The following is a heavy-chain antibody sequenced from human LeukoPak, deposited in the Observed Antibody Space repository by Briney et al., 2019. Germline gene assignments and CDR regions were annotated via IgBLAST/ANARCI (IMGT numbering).Heavy chain of an antibody. V-gene: IGHV3-23*01. CDR2: ISGSGGST. D-gene: IGHD3-3*01. CDR3: AKGVTIFGVVIIDY. CDR1: GFTFSSYA. Sequence: GGSLRLSCAASGFTFSSYAMSWVRQAPGKGLEWVSAISGSGGSTYYADSVKGRFTISRDNSKNTLYLQVNSLRAEDTAVYYCAKGVTIFGVVIIDYWGQGTLVTVSS. J-gene: IGHJ4*02.